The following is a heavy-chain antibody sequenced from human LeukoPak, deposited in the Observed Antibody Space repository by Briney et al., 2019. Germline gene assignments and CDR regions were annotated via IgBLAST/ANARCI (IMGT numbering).Heavy chain of an antibody. D-gene: IGHD6-19*01. J-gene: IGHJ4*02. CDR1: GYTFTSYA. Sequence: ASVKVSCKTSGYTFTSYALHWLRQAPGQSLEWLGCINGDNANTEYSQRFQGRVTITRDTSARTAYIYLSYLTSEDTAVFYCARGGPNSGGWTIDYWGQGTLVSVPS. CDR2: INGDNANT. CDR3: ARGGPNSGGWTIDY. V-gene: IGHV1-3*01.